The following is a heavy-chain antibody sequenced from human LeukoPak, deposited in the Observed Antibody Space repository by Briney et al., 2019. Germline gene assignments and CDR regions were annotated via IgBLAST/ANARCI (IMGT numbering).Heavy chain of an antibody. CDR2: ISAYNGNT. CDR3: ARDLGLDTTMILFDY. D-gene: IGHD5-18*01. V-gene: IGHV1-18*01. J-gene: IGHJ4*02. CDR1: GYTFTSYG. Sequence: ASVKVSCKASGYTFTSYGISWVRQAPGQGLEWMGWISAYNGNTNYAQKFQGRVTMTTDTSTNTAYMELRSLTSDDTAVYYCARDLGLDTTMILFDYWGQGTLVTVSS.